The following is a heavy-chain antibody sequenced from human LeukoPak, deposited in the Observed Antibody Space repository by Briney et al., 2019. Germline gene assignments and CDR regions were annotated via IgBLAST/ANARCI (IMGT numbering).Heavy chain of an antibody. J-gene: IGHJ4*02. CDR2: ISAYNGNA. V-gene: IGHV1-18*01. CDR1: GYTFMKYG. CDR3: ARDGYDILAGYKLDY. D-gene: IGHD3-9*01. Sequence: ASVKVSCKTSGYTFMKYGIIWVRQAPGQGPEWMGWISAYNGNAKYAQNVQDRLTMTIDTSTSTVYMELRSLRSDDTAVYYCARDGYDILAGYKLDYWGQGTLVTVSS.